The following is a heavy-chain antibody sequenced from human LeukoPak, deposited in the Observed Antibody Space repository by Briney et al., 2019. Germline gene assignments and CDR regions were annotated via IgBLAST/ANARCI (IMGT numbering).Heavy chain of an antibody. Sequence: PGGSLRLSCAASGFTFSSYSMNWVRQAPGKGLEWVSSISSSSSYIYYADSVKGRFTISRDNAKNSLYLQMNSLRAEDTAVYYCARSSITIFGVAFDYWGQGTLVTVSS. V-gene: IGHV3-21*01. CDR1: GFTFSSYS. CDR3: ARSSITIFGVAFDY. J-gene: IGHJ4*02. D-gene: IGHD3-3*01. CDR2: ISSSSSYI.